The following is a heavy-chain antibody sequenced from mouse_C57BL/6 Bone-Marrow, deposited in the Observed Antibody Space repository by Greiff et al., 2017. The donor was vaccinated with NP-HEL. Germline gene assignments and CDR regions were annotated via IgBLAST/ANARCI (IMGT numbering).Heavy chain of an antibody. CDR1: GFSLTSYG. V-gene: IGHV2-2*01. CDR3: ARLLLRSYAMDY. D-gene: IGHD1-1*01. J-gene: IGHJ4*01. CDR2: IWSGGST. Sequence: VQLQQSGPGLVQPSQSLSITCTVSGFSLTSYGVHWVRQSPGKGLEWLGVIWSGGSTDYNAAFISRLSISKDNSKSQVFFKMNSLQADDTAIYYCARLLLRSYAMDYWGQGTSVTVSS.